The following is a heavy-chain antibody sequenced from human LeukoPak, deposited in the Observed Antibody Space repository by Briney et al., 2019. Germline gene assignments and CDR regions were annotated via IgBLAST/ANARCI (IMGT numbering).Heavy chain of an antibody. V-gene: IGHV1-46*01. CDR1: GYTFTSYY. Sequence: ASVTVSCKASGYTFTSYYMHWVRQAHGQGLEWMGIINPSGGSATYAQKFQGGVTMTRDTSTSTVYMELSSLRSEDKAVYYCARENGGYSFDYWGQGTLVTVSS. D-gene: IGHD2-21*02. J-gene: IGHJ4*02. CDR2: INPSGGSA. CDR3: ARENGGYSFDY.